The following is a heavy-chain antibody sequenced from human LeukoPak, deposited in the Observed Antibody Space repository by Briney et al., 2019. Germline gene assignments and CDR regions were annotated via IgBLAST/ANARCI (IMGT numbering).Heavy chain of an antibody. CDR3: ARVRCSYGDLALDY. J-gene: IGHJ4*02. CDR2: NYYSWST. CDR1: SGSISSYY. V-gene: IGHV4-59*13. D-gene: IGHD5-18*01. Sequence: PSETLSLTCTVSSGSISSYYWSWMRQPPGKGLEAIGHNYYSWSTNSDPSLKSRVTISVDTSKNQFFLKLSSVTAADTALYYCARVRCSYGDLALDYWGQGTLVTVSS.